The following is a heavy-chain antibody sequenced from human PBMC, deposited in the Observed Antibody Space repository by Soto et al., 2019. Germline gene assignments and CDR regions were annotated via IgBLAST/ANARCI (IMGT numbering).Heavy chain of an antibody. V-gene: IGHV4-31*03. CDR3: ARGVARGENFDY. Sequence: QVQLQESGPGLVKPSQTLSLTCTVSGGSISSGGYYWSWIRQHPGKGLEWIGYIYYSGSTYYNPSIKSRVTISVDTSKNQSSLKLSSVTAAETAVYYCARGVARGENFDYWGQGTLVTVSS. J-gene: IGHJ4*02. D-gene: IGHD3-10*01. CDR2: IYYSGST. CDR1: GGSISSGGYY.